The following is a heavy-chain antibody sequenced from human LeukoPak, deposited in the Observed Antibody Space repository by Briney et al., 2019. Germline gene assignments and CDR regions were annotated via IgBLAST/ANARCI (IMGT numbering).Heavy chain of an antibody. CDR3: ARMYYYGSGSYKRLDNWFDP. CDR2: INRSGST. CDR1: GGSFSGYY. V-gene: IGHV4-34*01. D-gene: IGHD3-10*01. Sequence: SETLSLTCTVSGGSFSGYYWNWNRQSPGRGLEWIGEINRSGSTNYNPSLKSRVTISVDTSKNQFSLKLSSVTAADTAVYYCARMYYYGSGSYKRLDNWFDPWGQGTLVTVSS. J-gene: IGHJ5*02.